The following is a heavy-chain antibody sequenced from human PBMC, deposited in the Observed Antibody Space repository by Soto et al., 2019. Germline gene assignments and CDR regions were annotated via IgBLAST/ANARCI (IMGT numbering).Heavy chain of an antibody. CDR1: GFTFSSYA. Sequence: GGSLRLSCAASGFTFSSYAMHWVRQAPGKGLEWVAVISYDGSNKYYADSVKGRFTISRDNSKNTLYLQMNSLRLEDTAVYYYARPLWRDDYNWGYFDLWGRGTLVTVSS. J-gene: IGHJ2*01. D-gene: IGHD4-4*01. CDR2: ISYDGSNK. CDR3: ARPLWRDDYNWGYFDL. V-gene: IGHV3-30-3*01.